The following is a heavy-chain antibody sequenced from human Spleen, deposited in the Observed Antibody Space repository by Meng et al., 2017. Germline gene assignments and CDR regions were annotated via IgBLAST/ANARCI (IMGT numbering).Heavy chain of an antibody. CDR3: ARTPDYGDLGSFDY. CDR1: GFTFSSYE. CDR2: ISSSGSTI. Sequence: GGSLRLSCAASGFTFSSYEMNWVRQAPGKGLEWVSYISSSGSTIYYADSVKGRFTISRDNAKNSLYLQMNSLRAEDTAVYYCARTPDYGDLGSFDYWGQGTLVTVSS. D-gene: IGHD4-17*01. J-gene: IGHJ4*02. V-gene: IGHV3-48*03.